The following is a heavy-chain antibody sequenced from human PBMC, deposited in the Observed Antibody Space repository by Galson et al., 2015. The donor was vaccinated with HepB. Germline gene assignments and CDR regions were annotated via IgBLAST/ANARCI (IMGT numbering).Heavy chain of an antibody. J-gene: IGHJ5*02. V-gene: IGHV3-33*01. D-gene: IGHD2-2*01. CDR2: IWYDGSNK. CDR3: ARDALLYQLVGGTNWFDP. Sequence: SLRLSCAASGFTISSYGMHWVRQAPGKGLEWVAVIWYDGSNKYYADSVKGRFTISRDNSKNTLYLQMNSLRAEDTAVYYCARDALLYQLVGGTNWFDPWGQGTLVTVSS. CDR1: GFTISSYG.